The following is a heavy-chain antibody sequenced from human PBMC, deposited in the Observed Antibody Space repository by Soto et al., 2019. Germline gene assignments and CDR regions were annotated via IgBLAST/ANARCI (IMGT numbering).Heavy chain of an antibody. D-gene: IGHD6-13*01. CDR1: GFTFSSYW. J-gene: IGHJ4*02. CDR2: IKQDGSEK. V-gene: IGHV3-7*03. Sequence: ESGGGLVQPGGSLRLSCGASGFTFSSYWMSWVRQAPGKGLEWVANIKQDGSEKHYVDSVKGRFTISRDNAKNSLYVQMNSLRVEDTAVYYCAREQAAAYFDYWGQGTLVTVSS. CDR3: AREQAAAYFDY.